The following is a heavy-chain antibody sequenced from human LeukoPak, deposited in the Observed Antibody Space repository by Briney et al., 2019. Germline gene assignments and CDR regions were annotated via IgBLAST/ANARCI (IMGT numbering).Heavy chain of an antibody. D-gene: IGHD6-19*01. V-gene: IGHV4-38-2*02. CDR1: GYSISSGYY. J-gene: IGHJ6*03. CDR2: LYHSGST. CDR3: ARDRGAVTPLYYMDV. Sequence: SETLSLTCAVSGYSISSGYYWGWIRQPPGKALEWIGSLYHSGSTYYNPSLKSRVTISVDTTKNQLSLKLSSVTAADTAVYYCARDRGAVTPLYYMDVWGKGTTVTVSS.